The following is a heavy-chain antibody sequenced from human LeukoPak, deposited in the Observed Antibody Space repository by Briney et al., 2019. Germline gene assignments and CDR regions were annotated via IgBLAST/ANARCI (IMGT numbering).Heavy chain of an antibody. CDR2: IIPIFGTA. J-gene: IGHJ4*02. CDR1: GGTFSSYA. CDR3: ARDRIGHDFWSGSSSSPFDY. V-gene: IGHV1-69*05. D-gene: IGHD3-3*01. Sequence: ASVKVSGKASGGTFSSYAISWVRQAPGQGLEWMGRIIPIFGTANYAQKFQGRVTITTDESTSTAYMELSSLRSEDTAVYYCARDRIGHDFWSGSSSSPFDYWGQGTLVTVSS.